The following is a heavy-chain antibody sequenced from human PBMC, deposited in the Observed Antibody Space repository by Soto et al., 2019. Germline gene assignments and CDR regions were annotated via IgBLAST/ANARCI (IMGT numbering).Heavy chain of an antibody. V-gene: IGHV4-4*02. CDR3: TKNSASARDY. J-gene: IGHJ4*02. CDR2: IHHSGGT. Sequence: QVQLQESGPGLVKPSGTLSLSCAVSGGSVSNNNLWSWVRQSPGNGLEWIGEIHHSGGTSYNPSLESRATLSVDKSKNELSLRLNYVTASDTAVYYCTKNSASARDYWGLGILVTVSS. CDR1: GGSVSNNNL. D-gene: IGHD1-26*01.